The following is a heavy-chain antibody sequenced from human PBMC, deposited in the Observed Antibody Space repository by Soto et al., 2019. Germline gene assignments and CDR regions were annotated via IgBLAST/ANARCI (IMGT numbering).Heavy chain of an antibody. J-gene: IGHJ4*02. D-gene: IGHD6-19*01. V-gene: IGHV3-48*02. CDR2: MTSDMKTI. Sequence: EVQLVESGGGLIQPGGSLLLSCAASGFTFRVYSMNWIRQAPGKGLEWISYMTSDMKTIHYADSVKGRFTISRDNDKNSVYLQMTRLRDEDTAVYYCARSVEGHFDHGGQGRLVTVSS. CDR3: ARSVEGHFDH. CDR1: GFTFRVYS.